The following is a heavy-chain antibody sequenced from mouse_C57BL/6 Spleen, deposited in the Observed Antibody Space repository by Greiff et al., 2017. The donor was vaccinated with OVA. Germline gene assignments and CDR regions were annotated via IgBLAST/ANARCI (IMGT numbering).Heavy chain of an antibody. D-gene: IGHD3-1*01. V-gene: IGHV5-4*03. Sequence: EVKLVESGGGLVKPGGSLKLSCAASGFTFSSYAMPWVRQTPEQRLEWVATISDGGSYTYYPDNVKGRFTITRDNAKNNLYLQMSHLKSEDTAMYYGASVGDPAWFAYWGQGTLVTVSA. J-gene: IGHJ3*01. CDR3: ASVGDPAWFAY. CDR2: ISDGGSYT. CDR1: GFTFSSYA.